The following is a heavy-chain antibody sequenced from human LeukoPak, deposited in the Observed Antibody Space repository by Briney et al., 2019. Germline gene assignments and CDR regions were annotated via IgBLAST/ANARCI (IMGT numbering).Heavy chain of an antibody. Sequence: PSETLSLTCTVSGGSISSYYWSWIRQPPGKRLEWIGYIYYNGSPNYNPSLKSRVTISVDTSKNQFSLKLSSVTAADTAVYYCARNRRISMVRGVTYYFDYWGQGTLVTVSS. D-gene: IGHD3-10*01. CDR3: ARNRRISMVRGVTYYFDY. J-gene: IGHJ4*02. V-gene: IGHV4-59*01. CDR1: GGSISSYY. CDR2: IYYNGSP.